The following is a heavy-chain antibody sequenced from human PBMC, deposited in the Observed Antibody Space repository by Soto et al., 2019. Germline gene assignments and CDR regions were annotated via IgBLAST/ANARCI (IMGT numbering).Heavy chain of an antibody. V-gene: IGHV3-15*07. D-gene: IGHD5-18*01. CDR2: IKSKFDGGST. Sequence: DVQLLESGGGLVEPGGSLRLSCAVSGFSVTDAWMNWVRQVPGKGLAWVGRIKSKFDGGSTDYAAPVKGRFTISKDGSKNTLYLQMNGLKTEDTAVYYCTIPTPDTHMVTNYYDFAMDVWGPGTTVSVSS. CDR3: TIPTPDTHMVTNYYDFAMDV. J-gene: IGHJ6*02. CDR1: GFSVTDAW.